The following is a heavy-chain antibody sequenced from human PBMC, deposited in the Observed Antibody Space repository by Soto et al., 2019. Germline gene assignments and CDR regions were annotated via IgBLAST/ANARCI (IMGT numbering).Heavy chain of an antibody. CDR2: MNPNSGNT. J-gene: IGHJ6*03. CDR1: GYTFTSYD. Sequence: GASVKVSCKASGYTFTSYDINWVRQATGQGLEWMGWMNPNSGNTGYAQKFQGRVTMTRNTSISTAYMELSSLRSEDTAVYYCARGSSTYDFWSGYYYGYYYYYYMDVWGKGTTVTVSS. D-gene: IGHD3-3*01. V-gene: IGHV1-8*01. CDR3: ARGSSTYDFWSGYYYGYYYYYYMDV.